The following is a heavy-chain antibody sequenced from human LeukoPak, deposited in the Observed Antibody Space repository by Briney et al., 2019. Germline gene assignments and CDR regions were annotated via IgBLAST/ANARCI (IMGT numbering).Heavy chain of an antibody. D-gene: IGHD3-9*01. Sequence: PGGSLRLSCAASGFTFSSYEMNWVRQAPGKGLEWVSYISSSGSTIYYADSLKGRFTISRDNAKNSLYLQMNSLRAEDTAVYYCARILRYFDWSPRPYYYMDVWGKGTTVTVSS. CDR1: GFTFSSYE. CDR2: ISSSGSTI. J-gene: IGHJ6*03. CDR3: ARILRYFDWSPRPYYYMDV. V-gene: IGHV3-48*03.